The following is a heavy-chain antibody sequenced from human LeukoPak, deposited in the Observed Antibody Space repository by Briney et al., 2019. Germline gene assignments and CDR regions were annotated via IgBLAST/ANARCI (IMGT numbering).Heavy chain of an antibody. D-gene: IGHD6-19*01. CDR1: GFTFNNHA. CDR2: ISYHGGDK. V-gene: IGHV3-30*04. J-gene: IGHJ4*02. Sequence: GRSVRLSCAAAGFTFNNHAMLWVRQAPGKGLEWVAVISYHGGDKYYADSVKGRFTISRDNSKNTLDLQMNSLGGEDTAVYYCARDLQGLPDYWGEGTLVTVSS. CDR3: ARDLQGLPDY.